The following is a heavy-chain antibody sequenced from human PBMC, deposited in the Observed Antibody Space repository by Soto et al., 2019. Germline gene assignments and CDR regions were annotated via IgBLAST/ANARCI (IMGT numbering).Heavy chain of an antibody. CDR1: GGSFSGYY. CDR2: INHSGST. D-gene: IGHD2-15*01. J-gene: IGHJ6*02. V-gene: IGHV4-34*01. CDR3: ARCFWGVNDCSGGSCYSSLSYYYGMDV. Sequence: SETLSLTCAVYGGSFSGYYWSWIRQPPGKGLEWIGEINHSGSTNYNPSLKSRVTISVDTSKNQFSLKVSSVTAADTAVYYCARCFWGVNDCSGGSCYSSLSYYYGMDVWGQGTTVTVS.